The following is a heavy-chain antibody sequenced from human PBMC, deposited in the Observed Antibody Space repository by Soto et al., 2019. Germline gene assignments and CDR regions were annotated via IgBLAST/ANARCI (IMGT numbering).Heavy chain of an antibody. Sequence: SGPTLVNPTQTLTLTCTFSGFSLSTSGMCVSWIRQPPGKALEWLALIDWDDDKYYSTSLKTRLTISKDTSKNQVVLTMTNMDPVDTATYYCARIRIDSSGWSYGMDVWGQGTTVTSP. V-gene: IGHV2-70*01. CDR1: GFSLSTSGMC. J-gene: IGHJ6*02. D-gene: IGHD6-19*01. CDR2: IDWDDDK. CDR3: ARIRIDSSGWSYGMDV.